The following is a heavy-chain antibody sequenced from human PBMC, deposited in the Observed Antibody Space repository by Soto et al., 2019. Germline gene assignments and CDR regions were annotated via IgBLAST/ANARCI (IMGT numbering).Heavy chain of an antibody. Sequence: SETLSLTCAVYGGSFSGYYWSWIRQPPGKGLEWIGEINHSGSTNYNPSLKSRVTISVDTSKNQFSLQLSSVTAADTAVYYCARAAGYYDSSGYYGYYGMDVWGQGTTVTVSS. CDR1: GGSFSGYY. CDR2: INHSGST. D-gene: IGHD3-22*01. V-gene: IGHV4-34*01. CDR3: ARAAGYYDSSGYYGYYGMDV. J-gene: IGHJ6*02.